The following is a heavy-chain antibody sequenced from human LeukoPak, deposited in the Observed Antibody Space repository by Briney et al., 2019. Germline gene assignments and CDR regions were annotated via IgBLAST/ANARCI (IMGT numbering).Heavy chain of an antibody. CDR1: GGSISSGGYY. CDR2: INHSGST. Sequence: SQTLSLTCTVSGGSISSGGYYWSWIRQHPGKGLEWIGEINHSGSTNYNPSLKSRVTISVDTSKNQFSLKLSSVTAADTAVYYCARAVLRTLPASLYGMDVWGQGTTVTVSS. V-gene: IGHV4-31*03. J-gene: IGHJ6*02. D-gene: IGHD3-3*01. CDR3: ARAVLRTLPASLYGMDV.